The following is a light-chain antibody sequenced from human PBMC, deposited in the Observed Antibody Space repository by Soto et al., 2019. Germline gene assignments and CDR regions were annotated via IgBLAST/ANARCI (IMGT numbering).Light chain of an antibody. CDR3: GSWDSSLSAYV. V-gene: IGLV1-51*01. CDR1: SPTNGGHS. Sequence: THPPSVSAALGQRVTISCSGSSPTNGGHSVSWYQQLPGTAPKLLLYDDDKRPSAIPDRFSGCKSGTSATLGITGFQTGDEADYYCGSWDSSLSAYVFGTGTKVTVL. J-gene: IGLJ1*01. CDR2: DDD.